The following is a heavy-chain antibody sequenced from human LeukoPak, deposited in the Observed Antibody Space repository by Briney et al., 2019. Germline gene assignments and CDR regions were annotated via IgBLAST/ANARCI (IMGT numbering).Heavy chain of an antibody. CDR1: GFTFSSYW. Sequence: HPGGSLRLSCAASGFTFSSYWMSWVRQAPGKGLEWVANIKQDGSEKYYVDSVKGRFTISRDNAKNSLYLQMNSLRAEDTAVYYCARVDGYYDSSGPTDFDYWGQGTLVTVSS. D-gene: IGHD3-22*01. J-gene: IGHJ4*02. CDR3: ARVDGYYDSSGPTDFDY. V-gene: IGHV3-7*01. CDR2: IKQDGSEK.